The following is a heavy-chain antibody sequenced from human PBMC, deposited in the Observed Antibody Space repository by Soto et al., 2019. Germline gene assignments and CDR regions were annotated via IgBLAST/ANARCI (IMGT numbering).Heavy chain of an antibody. V-gene: IGHV3-9*01. CDR1: GFTFDDYA. J-gene: IGHJ4*02. Sequence: EVQLVESGGGLVQPGRSLRLSCAASGFTFDDYAMHWVRQAPGKGLEWVSGISWNRGSIGYADSVKGRFTISRDNAKNSLYLQMNSLKADDTALYYCAKGMTFRELTAFFDYWGQGTLLTVSS. CDR3: AKGMTFRELTAFFDY. D-gene: IGHD3-10*01. CDR2: ISWNRGSI.